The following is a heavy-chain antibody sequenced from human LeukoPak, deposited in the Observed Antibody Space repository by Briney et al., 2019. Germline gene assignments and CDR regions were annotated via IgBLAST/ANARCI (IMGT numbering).Heavy chain of an antibody. CDR3: ARVPTVTFFDY. J-gene: IGHJ4*02. V-gene: IGHV4-39*07. Sequence: SETLSLTCTVSRGYISSSYYYWGWIRQPPGKGLEWIGSIYYSATTYYNPSLKSRVTISVDTSKNQFSLKLSSVTAADTAVYYCARVPTVTFFDYWGQGTLVTVSS. CDR2: IYYSATT. D-gene: IGHD4-17*01. CDR1: RGYISSSYYY.